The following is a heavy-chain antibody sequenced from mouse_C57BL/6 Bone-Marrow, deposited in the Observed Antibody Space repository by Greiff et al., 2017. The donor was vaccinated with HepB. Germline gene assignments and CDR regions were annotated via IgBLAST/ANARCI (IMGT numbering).Heavy chain of an antibody. J-gene: IGHJ1*03. CDR1: GFTFRDYY. CDR3: ARDGYWYFDV. Sequence: EVQLVESEGGLVQPGSSMQLSCTASGFTFRDYYMAWVRQVPETGLEWVANINYDGSSTYYLDSLKSRFIISRDNAKNILYLHMSSLKSEDTATYYCARDGYWYFDVGGTGTTVTVAS. V-gene: IGHV5-16*01. CDR2: INYDGSST.